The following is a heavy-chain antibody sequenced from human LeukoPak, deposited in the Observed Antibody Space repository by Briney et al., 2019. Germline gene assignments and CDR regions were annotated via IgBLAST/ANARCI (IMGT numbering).Heavy chain of an antibody. D-gene: IGHD6-13*01. Sequence: PGGSLRLSCAASGFTFSSHAIHWVRQAPGKGLDWVAVISNDGSIKYYADSVKGRFTISRDNSKSTLYLQLNSLRAEDTAVYYCARDPFSSSSFDYWGQGTLVTVSS. CDR1: GFTFSSHA. J-gene: IGHJ4*02. V-gene: IGHV3-30*04. CDR3: ARDPFSSSSFDY. CDR2: ISNDGSIK.